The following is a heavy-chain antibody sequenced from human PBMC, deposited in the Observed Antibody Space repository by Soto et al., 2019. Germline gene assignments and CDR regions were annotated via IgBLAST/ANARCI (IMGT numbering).Heavy chain of an antibody. CDR1: GGSFSGYY. Sequence: SETLSLTCAVYGGSFSGYYWSWIRQPPGKGLEWIGEINHSGSTNYNPSLKSRVTISVDTSKNQFSLKLSSVTAADTAVYYCARAAPRYCSGGSCYSGREYSGQGTLDSVSS. D-gene: IGHD2-15*01. J-gene: IGHJ4*02. V-gene: IGHV4-34*01. CDR3: ARAAPRYCSGGSCYSGREY. CDR2: INHSGST.